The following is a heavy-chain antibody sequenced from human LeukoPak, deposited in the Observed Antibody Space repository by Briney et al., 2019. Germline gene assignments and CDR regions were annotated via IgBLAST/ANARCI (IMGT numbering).Heavy chain of an antibody. CDR3: ARQIASAGTAGFDF. Sequence: KTSETLSLTRTVSGGSISSYYWSWIRQPAGKGLEWIGRIYSIGSTNYNPSLKSRVTMSVDTSKNQFSLRLRSVTAADTAVYYCARQIASAGTAGFDFWGQGALVTVSS. D-gene: IGHD6-13*01. CDR2: IYSIGST. V-gene: IGHV4-4*07. J-gene: IGHJ4*02. CDR1: GGSISSYY.